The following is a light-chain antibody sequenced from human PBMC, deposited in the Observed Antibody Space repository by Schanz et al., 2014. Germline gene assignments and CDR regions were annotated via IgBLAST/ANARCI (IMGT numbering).Light chain of an antibody. CDR3: SSYSNSGTLV. CDR2: DVS. Sequence: QSALTQPASVSGSPGQSITISCTGTSRDVGAYNYVSWYQQHPGKAPKLIISDVSNRPSGVSNRFSGSKSGNTASLTISGLQAEDEADYHCSSYSNSGTLVFGGGTKLTVL. V-gene: IGLV2-14*03. J-gene: IGLJ2*01. CDR1: SRDVGAYNY.